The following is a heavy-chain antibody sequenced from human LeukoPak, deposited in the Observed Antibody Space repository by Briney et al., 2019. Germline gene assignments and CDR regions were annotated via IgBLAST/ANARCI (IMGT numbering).Heavy chain of an antibody. Sequence: GGSLRLSCAASGFTVSSNYMNWVRQAPGKGLEWVSVIYSGGTTYYADSVKGRFTISRDNSKNTLYLQMNSLRAEDTAVYYCAKKMSLLWFGELFGGQGTLVTVSS. CDR1: GFTVSSNY. CDR3: AKKMSLLWFGELF. J-gene: IGHJ4*02. CDR2: IYSGGTT. V-gene: IGHV3-66*01. D-gene: IGHD3-10*01.